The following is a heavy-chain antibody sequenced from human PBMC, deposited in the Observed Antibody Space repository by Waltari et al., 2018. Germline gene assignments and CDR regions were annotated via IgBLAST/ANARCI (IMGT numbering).Heavy chain of an antibody. Sequence: QVQLQQWGAGLLKPSETLSLTCAVYGGSFSGYYWSWIRQPPGRGLEWIGEINHCGSTNDNPSLKSRVTISGDTSKNQFSLKLSSVTAADTAVYYCAGRAYCTNGVCYRYFQHWGQGTLVTVSS. J-gene: IGHJ1*01. CDR1: GGSFSGYY. CDR3: AGRAYCTNGVCYRYFQH. D-gene: IGHD2-8*01. V-gene: IGHV4-34*01. CDR2: INHCGST.